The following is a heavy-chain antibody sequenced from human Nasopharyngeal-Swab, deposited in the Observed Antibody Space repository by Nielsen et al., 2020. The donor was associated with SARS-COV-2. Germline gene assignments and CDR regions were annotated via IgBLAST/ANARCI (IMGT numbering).Heavy chain of an antibody. CDR3: TREYDDSWYAEIFDY. CDR2: IRSKANGGTT. CDR1: GFTFGDYA. Sequence: GESLKISCTASGFTFGDYAMSWVRQAPGKGLEWVGFIRSKANGGTTEYAASVKGRFTISSDDSKSIAYLQLNSLKTEDTAVYYCTREYDDSWYAEIFDYWGQGTLVTVSS. D-gene: IGHD6-13*01. V-gene: IGHV3-49*04. J-gene: IGHJ4*02.